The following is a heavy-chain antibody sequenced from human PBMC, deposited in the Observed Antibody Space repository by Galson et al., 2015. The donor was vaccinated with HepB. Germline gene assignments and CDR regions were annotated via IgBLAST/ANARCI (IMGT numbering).Heavy chain of an antibody. D-gene: IGHD4-17*01. CDR1: GFTFSNYG. CDR2: ISYDGSNK. CDR3: ARQAYAPFFEY. V-gene: IGHV3-30*03. J-gene: IGHJ4*02. Sequence: SLRLSCAASGFTFSNYGMHWVRQAPGKGLEWVAVISYDGSNKYYADSVKGRFTISRDNSKNTLYLQMNSLRAEDTAVYFCARQAYAPFFEYWGQGTLVTVSS.